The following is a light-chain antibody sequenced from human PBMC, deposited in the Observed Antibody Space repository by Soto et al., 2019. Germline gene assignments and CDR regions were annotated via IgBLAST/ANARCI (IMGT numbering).Light chain of an antibody. J-gene: IGLJ1*01. CDR1: SSNIGAGHD. CDR3: QSYDSSLSGSEV. Sequence: QSVLTQPPSVSGAPGQRVTISCTGSSSNIGAGHDVHWYQQLPGTAPKLLIYGNSNRPSGVPDRFSGSKSGTSASLAITGLQAEDEADYDCQSYDSSLSGSEVFGTGTKVTVL. V-gene: IGLV1-40*01. CDR2: GNS.